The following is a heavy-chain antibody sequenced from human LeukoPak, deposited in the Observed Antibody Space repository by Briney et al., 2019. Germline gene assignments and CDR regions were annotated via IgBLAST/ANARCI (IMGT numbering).Heavy chain of an antibody. CDR2: IRYDGSNK. D-gene: IGHD2-15*01. J-gene: IGHJ3*02. V-gene: IGHV3-30*02. CDR1: GFTFSSYG. CDR3: ARERGREDCSGGSCPLDAFDI. Sequence: GSLRLSCAASGFTFSSYGMHWVRQAPGKGLEWVAFIRYDGSNKYYADSVKGRFTISRDNSKNTLYLQMNSLRAEDTAVYYCARERGREDCSGGSCPLDAFDIWGQGTMVTVSS.